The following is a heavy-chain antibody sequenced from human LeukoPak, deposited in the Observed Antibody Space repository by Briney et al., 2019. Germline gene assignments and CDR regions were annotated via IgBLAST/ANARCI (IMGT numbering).Heavy chain of an antibody. CDR2: ISAYNGNT. J-gene: IGHJ6*02. CDR3: AKDRLPATLHYYYYGMDV. CDR1: GYTFTSYG. D-gene: IGHD2-15*01. V-gene: IGHV1-18*01. Sequence: SVKVSCKASGYTFTSYGISWVRQAPGQGLEWMGWISAYNGNTNYAQKLQGRVTMTTDTSTSTAYMELRSLRSDDTAVYYCAKDRLPATLHYYYYGMDVWGQGTTVTASS.